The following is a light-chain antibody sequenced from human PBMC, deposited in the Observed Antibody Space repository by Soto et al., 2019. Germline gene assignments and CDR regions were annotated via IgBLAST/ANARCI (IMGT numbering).Light chain of an antibody. CDR3: QQSYSTPPT. Sequence: DIQMTQYPSSLSASVGDRFTITCRASQSISSYLNWYQQKPGKAPKLLIYAASSLQSGVPSRFSGSGSGTDFILTIISLQPEDFATYYCQQSYSTPPTFGQGTKVDI. CDR1: QSISSY. V-gene: IGKV1-39*01. J-gene: IGKJ1*01. CDR2: AAS.